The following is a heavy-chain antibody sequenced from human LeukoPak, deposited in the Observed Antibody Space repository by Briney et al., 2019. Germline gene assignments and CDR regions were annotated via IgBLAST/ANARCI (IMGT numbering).Heavy chain of an antibody. CDR3: ASVVPTAYYGMDV. CDR2: INHSGST. J-gene: IGHJ6*02. Sequence: PSETLSLTCAASGLTFSGYYLNWIRQPPGKGLEWIGEINHSGSTNYNPSLKSRVTISVDTSKNQFSLKLSSVTAADTAVYYCASVVPTAYYGMDVWGQGTTVTVSS. CDR1: GLTFSGYY. V-gene: IGHV4-34*08. D-gene: IGHD2-2*01.